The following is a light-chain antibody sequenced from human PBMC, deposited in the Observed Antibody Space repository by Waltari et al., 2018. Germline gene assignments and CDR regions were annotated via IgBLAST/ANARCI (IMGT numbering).Light chain of an antibody. CDR2: VNSDGSH. V-gene: IGLV4-69*01. J-gene: IGLJ3*02. CDR1: SGHSSNV. Sequence: QLVLTQSPSASASLGASVKLTCTLSSGHSSNVIAWLQQHPEKGPRYLRKVNSDGSHSKGDGIPDRFSGSSSGAERYLTISNLQSEDEADYYCQTGGHGTWVFGGGTKLTVL. CDR3: QTGGHGTWV.